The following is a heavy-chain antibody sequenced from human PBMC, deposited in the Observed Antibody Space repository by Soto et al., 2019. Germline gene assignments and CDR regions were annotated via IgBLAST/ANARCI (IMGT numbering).Heavy chain of an antibody. CDR3: AHRPRGYAYYFDY. Sequence: QITLKESGPTLVKPTQTLTSTCTFSGFSLSTRGVAVGWFRQPPGKALEWLALIYWDEDKWYSPSLKSRLTITDDTSKNQVVLTVTNMDPVDTATYYCAHRPRGYAYYFDYWGQGTLVTVSS. V-gene: IGHV2-5*02. D-gene: IGHD5-12*01. J-gene: IGHJ4*02. CDR2: IYWDEDK. CDR1: GFSLSTRGVA.